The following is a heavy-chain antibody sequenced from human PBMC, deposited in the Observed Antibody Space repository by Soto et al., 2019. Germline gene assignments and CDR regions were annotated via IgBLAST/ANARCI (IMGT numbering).Heavy chain of an antibody. CDR1: GFTFSSYA. D-gene: IGHD3-10*01. J-gene: IGHJ4*02. CDR3: AKDPPAWSYGSGWDYFDY. V-gene: IGHV3-23*01. CDR2: ISGSGGST. Sequence: GGSLRLSCAASGFTFSSYAMSWVRQAPGKGLEWVSAISGSGGSTYYADSVKGRFTISRDNSKNTLYLQMNSLRAEDTAVYYCAKDPPAWSYGSGWDYFDYWGQGTLVTVSS.